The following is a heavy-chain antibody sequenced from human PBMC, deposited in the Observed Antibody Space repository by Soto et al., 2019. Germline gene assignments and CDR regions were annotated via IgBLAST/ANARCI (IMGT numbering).Heavy chain of an antibody. CDR2: ISYDGSNK. CDR1: GFTFISYA. CDR3: ARGAFLSYDSSGYYPY. V-gene: IGHV3-30-3*01. D-gene: IGHD3-22*01. Sequence: GGSLRLSCAAPGFTFISYAMHFFRHAAFKGLEWVAVISYDGSNKYYADSVKGRFTISRDNSKNTLYLQMNSLRAEDTAVYYCARGAFLSYDSSGYYPYWGQGTLVTVSS. J-gene: IGHJ4*02.